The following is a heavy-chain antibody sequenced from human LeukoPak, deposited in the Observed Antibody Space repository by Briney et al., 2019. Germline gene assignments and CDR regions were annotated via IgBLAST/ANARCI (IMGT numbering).Heavy chain of an antibody. V-gene: IGHV4-59*01. Sequence: SETLSLTCTVSGGSISSFFWSWIRQPPGKGLEWIGYVHSSGSTKYNPSLKSRLIISVDTSKNQSSLKLSSVTVADTAVYYCARTVSGYYFNAWGPGTLVTVSS. J-gene: IGHJ5*02. CDR3: ARTVSGYYFNA. CDR2: VHSSGST. D-gene: IGHD5-12*01. CDR1: GGSISSFF.